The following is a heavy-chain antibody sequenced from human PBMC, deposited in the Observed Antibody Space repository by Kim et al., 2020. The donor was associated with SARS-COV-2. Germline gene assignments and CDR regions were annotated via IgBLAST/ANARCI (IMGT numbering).Heavy chain of an antibody. CDR3: AKDLWQGFPGIADIFGFDY. J-gene: IGHJ4*02. CDR2: IWYDGSNK. V-gene: IGHV3-33*06. Sequence: GGSLRLSCAASGFTFSSYAMHWVRQAPGKGLEWVAVIWYDGSNKYYADSVKGRFTISRDNSKNTLYLQMNSLRAEDTAVYYCAKDLWQGFPGIADIFGFDYWGQGTLVTVSS. D-gene: IGHD6-13*01. CDR1: GFTFSSYA.